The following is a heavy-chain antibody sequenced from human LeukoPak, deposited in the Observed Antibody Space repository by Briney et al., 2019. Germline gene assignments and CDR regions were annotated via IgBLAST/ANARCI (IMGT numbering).Heavy chain of an antibody. D-gene: IGHD1-26*01. CDR3: ARTRSYSFDY. CDR2: IYAGGNT. Sequence: GGSLRLSCAASEFTVSNSYMSWVRQAPGKGLEWVSIIYAGGNTYYADSVKGRFTISRDNSKYTVSLQINSLRAEDTAVYYCARTRSYSFDYWGRGTLVTVSS. CDR1: EFTVSNSY. J-gene: IGHJ4*02. V-gene: IGHV3-66*01.